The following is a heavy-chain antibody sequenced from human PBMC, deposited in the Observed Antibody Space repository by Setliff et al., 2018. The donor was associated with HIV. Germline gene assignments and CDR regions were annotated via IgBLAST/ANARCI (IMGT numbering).Heavy chain of an antibody. CDR3: ARVRNWSDY. CDR2: INTHTGNP. V-gene: IGHV7-4-1*02. CDR1: GYSFTSLG. J-gene: IGHJ4*02. Sequence: ASVKVSCKASGYSFTSLGLTWVRQAPGQGLEWMGWINTHTGNPTYAQGFTGRFVFSLDTSVSTAYLQISSLKPEDTGVYHCARVRNWSDYWGQGTLVTVSS.